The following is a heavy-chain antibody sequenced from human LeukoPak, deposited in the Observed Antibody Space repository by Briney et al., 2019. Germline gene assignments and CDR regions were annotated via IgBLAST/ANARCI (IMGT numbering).Heavy chain of an antibody. J-gene: IGHJ4*01. CDR3: ARDFTSQNFFDH. V-gene: IGHV3-69-1*01. D-gene: IGHD2/OR15-2a*01. Sequence: EWVSSSGHGVTYYADSVKGRFTISRDDAKNSLFLQMNNLRAEDTAIYYCARDFTSQNFFDHWGQGTLVTVSS. CDR2: SGHGVT.